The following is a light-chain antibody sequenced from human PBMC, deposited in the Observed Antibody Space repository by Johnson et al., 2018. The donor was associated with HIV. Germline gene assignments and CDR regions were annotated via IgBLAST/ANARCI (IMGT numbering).Light chain of an antibody. CDR3: GTWDSSLSAYV. J-gene: IGLJ1*01. CDR1: SSNIGNNY. V-gene: IGLV1-51*02. CDR2: ENT. Sequence: QSVLTQPPSVSAAPGQKVTISCSGSSSNIGNNYVSWYQQLPGTAPKLLIYENTKRPSGIPDRFSGSTSGTSATLDITGVPTGDEADYYCGTWDSSLSAYVFGTGTKVTVL.